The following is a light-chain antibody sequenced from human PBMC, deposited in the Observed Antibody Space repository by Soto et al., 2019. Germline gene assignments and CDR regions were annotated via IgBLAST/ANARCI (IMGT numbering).Light chain of an antibody. CDR2: KES. Sequence: DIQMTQSPSTLSASVGDSVTITCRASQRIGNWLAWYQQKPGKAPNLLIYKESRLERGVPSRFSGSEPGTEFTLTISSLQPDDFATYYCQQYNIYWTFGQGTKVDI. V-gene: IGKV1-5*03. J-gene: IGKJ1*01. CDR1: QRIGNW. CDR3: QQYNIYWT.